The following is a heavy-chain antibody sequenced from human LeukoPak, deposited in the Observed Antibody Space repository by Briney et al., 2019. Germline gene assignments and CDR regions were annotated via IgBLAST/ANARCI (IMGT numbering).Heavy chain of an antibody. J-gene: IGHJ4*02. CDR2: ISAYNGNT. CDR3: AREGYYGSGTDKPTDY. Sequence: GASVKVSCKASGYTFTSYGISWVRQAPGQGLEWMGWISAYNGNTNYAQKLQGRVTMTTDTSTSTAYMELSSLRSEDTAAYYCAREGYYGSGTDKPTDYWGQGTLVTVSS. CDR1: GYTFTSYG. D-gene: IGHD3-10*01. V-gene: IGHV1-18*01.